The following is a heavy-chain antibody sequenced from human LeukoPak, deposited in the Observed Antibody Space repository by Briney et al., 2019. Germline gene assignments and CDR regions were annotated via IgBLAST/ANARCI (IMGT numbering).Heavy chain of an antibody. CDR1: GFTVSSSF. J-gene: IGHJ4*02. Sequence: PGGSLRLSCAASGFTVSSSFIYWVRRAPGKGLEWVSFIHRDDKTYYADSVKGRFTMSRDSSKNTLYLQMNSLGADDTAVCYCAREVISTPSYFDYWGQGILVTVSS. CDR2: IHRDDKT. CDR3: AREVISTPSYFDY. V-gene: IGHV3-53*01. D-gene: IGHD2-2*01.